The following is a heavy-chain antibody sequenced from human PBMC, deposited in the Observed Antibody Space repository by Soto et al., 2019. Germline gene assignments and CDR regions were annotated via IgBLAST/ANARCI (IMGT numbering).Heavy chain of an antibody. D-gene: IGHD4-17*01. V-gene: IGHV1-69*01. Sequence: QVQLVQSGAEVKKPGSSVKVSCRASGGHFDRFALSWLRQAHGQGLEWMGGIIPFLSATTYAHKFQGRVTITAAESASTLYLELRSLTSDDTAVYYCARGEDAHGDFGSMDVWGQGTSVTVSS. CDR1: GGHFDRFA. CDR3: ARGEDAHGDFGSMDV. J-gene: IGHJ6*02. CDR2: IIPFLSAT.